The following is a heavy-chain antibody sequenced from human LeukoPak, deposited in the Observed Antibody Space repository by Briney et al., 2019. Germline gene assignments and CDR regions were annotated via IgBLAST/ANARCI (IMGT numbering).Heavy chain of an antibody. Sequence: GSLRLSCAASEFTFNSYAMSWVRQAPGKGLERVSAISVSGATTDYADSVRGRFTISRDNTKYTLYLQMNNLRAEDTAVYYCAKGRGRLFDFWGQGTLVTVSS. CDR1: EFTFNSYA. CDR3: AKGRGRLFDF. CDR2: ISVSGATT. D-gene: IGHD5-12*01. V-gene: IGHV3-23*01. J-gene: IGHJ4*02.